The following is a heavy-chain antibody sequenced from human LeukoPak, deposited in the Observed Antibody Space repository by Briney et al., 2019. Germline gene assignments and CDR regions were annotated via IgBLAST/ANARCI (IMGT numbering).Heavy chain of an antibody. CDR3: ARDPGSGYEEHFDY. Sequence: GGSLRLSCAASGFTFSSYEMNWVRQAPGKGLEWVSYISSSGSTIYYADSVKGRFTISRDNAKDSLYLQMNSLRAEDTAVYYCARDPGSGYEEHFDYWGQGTLVTVSS. CDR2: ISSSGSTI. D-gene: IGHD5-12*01. CDR1: GFTFSSYE. V-gene: IGHV3-48*03. J-gene: IGHJ4*02.